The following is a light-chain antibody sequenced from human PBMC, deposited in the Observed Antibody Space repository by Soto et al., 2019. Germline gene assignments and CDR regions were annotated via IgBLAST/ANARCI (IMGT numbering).Light chain of an antibody. CDR3: QQYGSSPRT. CDR2: AAS. CDR1: QSVSSNY. Sequence: EIVLTQSPGTLSLSPGERATLSCRASQSVSSNYLGWYQQKPGQAPRLLIYAASSRATGIPDRFSGSGSGTDFTLTISRLEPEDFAVYFCQQYGSSPRTFGQGTKVDIK. V-gene: IGKV3-20*01. J-gene: IGKJ1*01.